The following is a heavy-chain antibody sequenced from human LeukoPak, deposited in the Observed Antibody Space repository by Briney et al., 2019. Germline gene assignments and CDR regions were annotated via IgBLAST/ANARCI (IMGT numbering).Heavy chain of an antibody. J-gene: IGHJ4*02. CDR2: MTPNSGNT. D-gene: IGHD3-22*01. Sequence: ASVKVSCKASGYTFTSYDINWVRQATGQGLEWMGWMTPNSGNTGYAQKLQGRVTMTRNTSISTAYMELSSLRSEDTAVYYCARVHYDSSGESDYWGQGTLVTVSS. CDR1: GYTFTSYD. V-gene: IGHV1-8*01. CDR3: ARVHYDSSGESDY.